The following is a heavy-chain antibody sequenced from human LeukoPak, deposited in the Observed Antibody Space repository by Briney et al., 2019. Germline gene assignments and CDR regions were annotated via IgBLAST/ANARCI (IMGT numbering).Heavy chain of an antibody. CDR2: INHSGST. J-gene: IGHJ4*02. CDR3: ARHFGLAVAGTFDY. Sequence: SETLSLTCAVYGGSFSGYYWSWIRQPPGKGLEWVGEINHSGSTNYNPSLKSRVTISVDTSKNQFSLKLSSVTAADTAVYYCARHFGLAVAGTFDYWGQGTLVTVSS. V-gene: IGHV4-34*01. CDR1: GGSFSGYY. D-gene: IGHD6-19*01.